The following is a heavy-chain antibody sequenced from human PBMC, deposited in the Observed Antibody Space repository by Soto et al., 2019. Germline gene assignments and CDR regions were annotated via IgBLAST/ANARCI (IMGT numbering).Heavy chain of an antibody. J-gene: IGHJ6*02. Sequence: QVQLVQSGAEVKKPGSSVTVSCTASGGTFSSYAISWVRQAPGQGLEWMGGIIPIFGTANYAQKFQGRVTITADESTSTAYMERSSLRSEDTAVYYCSRDSGGPTVAFGMEDWGQGTTVTVSS. CDR1: GGTFSSYA. V-gene: IGHV1-69*01. CDR3: SRDSGGPTVAFGMED. CDR2: IIPIFGTA. D-gene: IGHD4-17*01.